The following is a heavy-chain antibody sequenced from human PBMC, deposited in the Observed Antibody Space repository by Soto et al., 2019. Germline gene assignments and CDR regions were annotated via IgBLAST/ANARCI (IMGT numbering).Heavy chain of an antibody. D-gene: IGHD3-16*01. V-gene: IGHV4-59*01. Sequence: SETLSLTCTVSGDSISSYYWSWIRQPPGKGLEWIGYIYYSGSTNYNPSLKSRGTISVDTSKNQFSLKLSSVTAADTAVYYCARNTRVGGFDFWGQGTLVTVSS. CDR2: IYYSGST. CDR3: ARNTRVGGFDF. J-gene: IGHJ4*03. CDR1: GDSISSYY.